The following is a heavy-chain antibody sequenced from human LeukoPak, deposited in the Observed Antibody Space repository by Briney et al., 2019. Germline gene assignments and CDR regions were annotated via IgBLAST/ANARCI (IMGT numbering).Heavy chain of an antibody. CDR2: MNPNSGNT. CDR3: ARGRRGRSRTSHNWFDP. J-gene: IGHJ5*02. V-gene: IGHV1-8*01. Sequence: GASVKVSSKASGYTFTSYDINWVRQATGQGLEWMGWMNPNSGNTGYAQKFQGRVTMTRNTSISTAYMELSSLRSEDTAVYYCARGRRGRSRTSHNWFDPWGQGTLVTVSS. D-gene: IGHD3-10*01. CDR1: GYTFTSYD.